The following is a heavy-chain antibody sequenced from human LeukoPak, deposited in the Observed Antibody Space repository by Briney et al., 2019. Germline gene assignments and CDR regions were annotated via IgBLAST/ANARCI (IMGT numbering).Heavy chain of an antibody. D-gene: IGHD2-8*01. V-gene: IGHV3-30*02. Sequence: GGSLRLSCAASGFPFSSYGMHWVRQAPGKGLEWVAFIPYDGSDKFYADSVKGRFTISRDNSKNTLYLQMDSLRTGDTALYYCARDPRGPTGYDTISRDTFDYWGQGTLVTVSS. CDR3: ARDPRGPTGYDTISRDTFDY. CDR2: IPYDGSDK. J-gene: IGHJ4*02. CDR1: GFPFSSYG.